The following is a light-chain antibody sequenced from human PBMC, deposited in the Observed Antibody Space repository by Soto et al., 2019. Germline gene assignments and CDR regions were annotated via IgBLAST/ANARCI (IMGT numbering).Light chain of an antibody. Sequence: QSVLTQPPSASGTPGQRVTISCYVSSSNIGSNTVNWYQQLPGTAPKLLIYSDNQRPSGVPDRFSGSKSGNSASLAISGLLFEDEADYYCAAWDDSLSGVVFGGGTKLTVL. CDR1: SSNIGSNT. CDR2: SDN. V-gene: IGLV1-44*01. CDR3: AAWDDSLSGVV. J-gene: IGLJ2*01.